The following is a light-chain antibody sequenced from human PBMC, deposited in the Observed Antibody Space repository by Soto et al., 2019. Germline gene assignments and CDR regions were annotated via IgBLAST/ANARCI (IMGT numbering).Light chain of an antibody. CDR3: QQRRSWPPTFT. CDR1: QSVSTS. V-gene: IGKV3-11*01. J-gene: IGKJ5*01. CDR2: DAS. Sequence: ELVLTKSQATLSLSPGERATLSCRAIQSVSTSLAWYQQRPGQGPRLLIYDASYRATDIPPRFSGSGSGTDFTLTISSLEPEDFAVYYCQQRRSWPPTFTFGQGTLL.